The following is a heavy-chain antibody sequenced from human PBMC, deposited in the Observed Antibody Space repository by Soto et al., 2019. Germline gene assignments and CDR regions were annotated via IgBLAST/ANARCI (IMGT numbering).Heavy chain of an antibody. J-gene: IGHJ4*02. Sequence: EVQLLESGGGLVQPGGSLRLSCAASGFSFSNLWMHWVRQAPGKGLVWVSHISSAGRITNYADSVKGRFIISRDNAKNTLSLQMNRLTADDTSMYYCANQISSGYWGRGTLVSVSA. CDR2: ISSAGRIT. CDR1: GFSFSNLW. V-gene: IGHV3-74*01. CDR3: ANQISSGY.